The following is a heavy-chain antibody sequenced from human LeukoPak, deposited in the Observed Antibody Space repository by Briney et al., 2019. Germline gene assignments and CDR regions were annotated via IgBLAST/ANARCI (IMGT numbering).Heavy chain of an antibody. CDR2: ISWDGGST. J-gene: IGHJ6*03. Sequence: PGGSLRLSCAASGFTFDDYTMHWVRQAPGKGLEWVSLISWDGGSTYYADSVKGRFTISRDNSKNSLYLQMNSLRTEDTALYYCAKGAAPAGIAAAGEYYMDVWGKGTTVTVSS. CDR3: AKGAAPAGIAAAGEYYMDV. V-gene: IGHV3-43*01. CDR1: GFTFDDYT. D-gene: IGHD6-13*01.